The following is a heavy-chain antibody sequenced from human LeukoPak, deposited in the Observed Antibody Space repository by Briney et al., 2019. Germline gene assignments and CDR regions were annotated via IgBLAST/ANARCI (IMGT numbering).Heavy chain of an antibody. J-gene: IGHJ4*02. CDR2: IYSSGTT. Sequence: SETLSLTCTVSGDPISTPTHWWGWIRQPPGKGLEWIGSIYSSGTTFYNPSLKSRVTLSTDTSKNQFSLKLSSVTAADTAVYYCAKRAYGVGLEYWGQGTLLTVSS. D-gene: IGHD4/OR15-4a*01. CDR1: GDPISTPTHW. V-gene: IGHV4-39*01. CDR3: AKRAYGVGLEY.